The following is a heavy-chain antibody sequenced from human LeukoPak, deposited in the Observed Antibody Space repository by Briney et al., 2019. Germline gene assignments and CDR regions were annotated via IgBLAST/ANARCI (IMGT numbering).Heavy chain of an antibody. V-gene: IGHV4-59*12. CDR1: GGSISSYY. D-gene: IGHD3-22*01. CDR2: IYYSGST. J-gene: IGHJ5*02. Sequence: SETLSLTCTVSGGSISSYYWSWIRQPPGKGLEWIGYIYYSGSTNYNPSLKSRVTISVDTSKNQFSLKLSSVTAVDTAVYYCARDVSFWSSGYLRRYNWFDPWGQGTLVTVSS. CDR3: ARDVSFWSSGYLRRYNWFDP.